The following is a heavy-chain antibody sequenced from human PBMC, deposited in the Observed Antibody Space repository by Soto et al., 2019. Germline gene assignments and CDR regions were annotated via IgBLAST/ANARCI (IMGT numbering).Heavy chain of an antibody. CDR2: TFYRSKWFN. CDR1: GDSVSSGSAA. D-gene: IGHD3-3*01. V-gene: IGHV6-1*01. Sequence: PSQTLSRTYAISGDSVSSGSAAWNWSRQSASSGLEWLGRTFYRSKWFNDDAISLKSRITIDPDTSKNHLTLLVNSVTTAGPAVFYAAGSPSWSGYRFDGWGQGTQVTVSS. J-gene: IGHJ4*02. CDR3: AGSPSWSGYRFDG.